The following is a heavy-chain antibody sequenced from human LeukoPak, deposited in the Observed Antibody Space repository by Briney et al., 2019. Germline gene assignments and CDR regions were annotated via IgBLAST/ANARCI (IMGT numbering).Heavy chain of an antibody. D-gene: IGHD3-3*01. J-gene: IGHJ5*02. CDR2: ISAYNGNT. Sequence: HGASVKVSXKASGYTFTSYGISWVRQAPGQGLEWMGWISAYNGNTNYAQKLQGRVTMTTDTSTSTAYMELRSLRSDDTAVYYCARDPVRFLEWLSYNWFDPWGQGTLVTVSS. CDR1: GYTFTSYG. CDR3: ARDPVRFLEWLSYNWFDP. V-gene: IGHV1-18*01.